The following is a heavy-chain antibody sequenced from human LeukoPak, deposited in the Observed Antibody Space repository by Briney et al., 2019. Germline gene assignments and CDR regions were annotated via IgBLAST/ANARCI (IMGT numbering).Heavy chain of an antibody. CDR2: ISHTGSTI. J-gene: IGHJ1*01. CDR1: GYMFNTYY. V-gene: IGHV3-11*04. D-gene: IGHD3-16*01. Sequence: KTGGSLRLSCTASGYMFNTYYMSWIRQSPEKGLEWLSYISHTGSTIYYADSVKGRFTISRDNAKNSLYLQMNSLRAEDTAVYYCARDKGDRVRYFQHWGQGTLVTVSS. CDR3: ARDKGDRVRYFQH.